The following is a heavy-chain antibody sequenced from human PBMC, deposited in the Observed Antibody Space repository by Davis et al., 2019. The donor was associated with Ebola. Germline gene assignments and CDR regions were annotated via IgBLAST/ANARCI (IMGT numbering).Heavy chain of an antibody. V-gene: IGHV4-61*01. Sequence: SETLSLTCIVSGGSVSRASYYWTWIRQPPGQGLEWIGYIFYIGSTNYNPSPKSRVTISVDTSKNQFSLKLSSVTAADTAVYYCARELPIFGVVILGYYGMNVWGQGTTVTVSS. CDR2: IFYIGST. CDR3: ARELPIFGVVILGYYGMNV. CDR1: GGSVSRASYY. J-gene: IGHJ6*02. D-gene: IGHD3-3*02.